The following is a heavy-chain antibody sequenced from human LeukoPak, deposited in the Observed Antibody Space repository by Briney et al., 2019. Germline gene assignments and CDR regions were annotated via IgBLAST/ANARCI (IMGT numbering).Heavy chain of an antibody. V-gene: IGHV1-69*04. J-gene: IGHJ5*02. D-gene: IGHD3-10*01. CDR3: ARDLAGRFGKLLEGWFDP. CDR1: GYTFISYY. Sequence: SVKVSCKASGYTFISYYMHWVRQAPGQGLEWMGRIIPILGIANYAQKFQGRVTITADKSTSTAYMELSSLRSEDTAVYYCARDLAGRFGKLLEGWFDPWGQGTLVTVSS. CDR2: IIPILGIA.